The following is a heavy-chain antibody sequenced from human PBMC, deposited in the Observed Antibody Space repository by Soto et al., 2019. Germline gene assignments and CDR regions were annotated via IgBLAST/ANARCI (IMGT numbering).Heavy chain of an antibody. D-gene: IGHD3-10*01. CDR1: GFIFTSYG. J-gene: IGHJ6*02. CDR2: ISYDGTNK. Sequence: QEQLVESGGGVVQPGRSLRLSCAASGFIFTSYGMHWVRQAPGKGLEWVAVISYDGTNKYYADSVKGRFTTSRDNAKKTLNMEMHSLRAEDPAVYYCARDSYRYYYASGSYRSYYYYYGLDVWGQGPPVTASS. CDR3: ARDSYRYYYASGSYRSYYYYYGLDV. V-gene: IGHV3-30*03.